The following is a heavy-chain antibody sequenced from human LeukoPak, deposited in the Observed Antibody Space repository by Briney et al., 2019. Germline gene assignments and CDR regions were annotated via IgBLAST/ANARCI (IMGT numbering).Heavy chain of an antibody. D-gene: IGHD2-15*01. CDR3: AGGYCSGGSCRRRNYYYGMDV. CDR2: INHSGST. J-gene: IGHJ6*04. CDR1: GGSFSGYY. V-gene: IGHV4-34*01. Sequence: SETLSLTCAVYGGSFSGYYWSWIRQPPGKGLEWIGEINHSGSTNYNPSLKSRVTISVDTSKNQFSLKLSSVTAADTAVYYCAGGYCSGGSCRRRNYYYGMDVWGKGITVTVSS.